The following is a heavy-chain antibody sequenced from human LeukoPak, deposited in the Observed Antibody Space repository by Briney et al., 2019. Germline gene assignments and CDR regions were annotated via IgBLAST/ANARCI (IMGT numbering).Heavy chain of an antibody. CDR2: IYYSGST. CDR3: ARAGLGARAVATDAFDI. D-gene: IGHD6-19*01. J-gene: IGHJ3*02. Sequence: SETLSLTCTVSGGSISSSSYYWGWIRQPPGKGLEWIGSIYYSGSTYYNPSLKSRVTISVDTSKNQFSLKLSSVTAADTAVYYCARAGLGARAVATDAFDIWGQGTMVTVSS. CDR1: GGSISSSSYY. V-gene: IGHV4-39*01.